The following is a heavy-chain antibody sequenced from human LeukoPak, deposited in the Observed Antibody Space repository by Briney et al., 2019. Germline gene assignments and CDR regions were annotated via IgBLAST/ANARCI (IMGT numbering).Heavy chain of an antibody. V-gene: IGHV3-9*01. J-gene: IGHJ4*02. CDR2: ISWNSGSI. CDR1: GFTFDDYA. D-gene: IGHD2-2*01. CDR3: AKDKRASTDYYFDY. Sequence: GGSLRLSCAASGFTFDDYAMHWVPRAPGKGLEWVSGISWNSGSIGYADSVKGRFTISRDNAKNSLYLQMNSLRAEDTALYYCAKDKRASTDYYFDYWGQGTLVTVSS.